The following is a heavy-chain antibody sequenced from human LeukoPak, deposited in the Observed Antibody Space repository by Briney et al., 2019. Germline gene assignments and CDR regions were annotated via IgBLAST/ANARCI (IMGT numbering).Heavy chain of an antibody. CDR1: GFTFSSYG. CDR3: ARGSQLQWLVAYYYMDV. CDR2: INPNSGGT. V-gene: IGHV1-2*02. J-gene: IGHJ6*03. Sequence: GGSLRLSCAASGFTFSSYGMHWVRQAPGQGLEWMGWINPNSGGTNYAQKFQGRVTMTRDTSISTAYMELSRLRSDDTAVYYCARGSQLQWLVAYYYMDVWGKGTTVTVSS. D-gene: IGHD6-19*01.